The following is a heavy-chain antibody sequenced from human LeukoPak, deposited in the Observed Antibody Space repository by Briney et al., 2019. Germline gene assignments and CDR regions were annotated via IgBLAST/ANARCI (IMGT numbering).Heavy chain of an antibody. CDR1: GGSVRRGNYY. J-gene: IGHJ3*02. D-gene: IGHD1-26*01. CDR2: IYTSGST. V-gene: IGHV4-61*02. CDR3: ARDEIVGAMDI. Sequence: SETLSLTCTVSGGSVRRGNYYWTWIRQPAGSGLEWIGRIYTSGSTNYNPSLKSRVTMSVDTSKNQFSLKLSSVTAADTAVYYCARDEIVGAMDIWGQGTMVTVSS.